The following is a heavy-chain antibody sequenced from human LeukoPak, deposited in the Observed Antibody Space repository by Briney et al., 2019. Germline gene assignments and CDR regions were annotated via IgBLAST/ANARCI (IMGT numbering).Heavy chain of an antibody. CDR2: IYPGDSDT. V-gene: IGHV5-51*01. Sequence: GESLKISCKGSGYSFTSYWIGWVRQMPGKGLEWMGIIYPGDSDTRYSPSFQGQVTISADKSISTAYLQWSSLKASDTAMYYCARQISSSWSGSGAFDIWGQGTMVTVSS. CDR3: ARQISSSWSGSGAFDI. D-gene: IGHD6-13*01. CDR1: GYSFTSYW. J-gene: IGHJ3*02.